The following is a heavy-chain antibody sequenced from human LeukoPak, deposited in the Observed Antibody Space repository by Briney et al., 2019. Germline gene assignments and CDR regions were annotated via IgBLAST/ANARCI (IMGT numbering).Heavy chain of an antibody. D-gene: IGHD3-3*01. V-gene: IGHV4-34*01. CDR3: ARLMGRDFWSGFPVKAFDI. CDR1: GGSFSGYY. CDR2: INHSGST. J-gene: IGHJ3*02. Sequence: SETLSLTCAVYGGSFSGYYWSWIRQPPGKGLEWIGEINHSGSTNYNPSLKSRVTISVDTSKNQFSLKLSSVTAADTAVYYCARLMGRDFWSGFPVKAFDIWGQGTMVTVSS.